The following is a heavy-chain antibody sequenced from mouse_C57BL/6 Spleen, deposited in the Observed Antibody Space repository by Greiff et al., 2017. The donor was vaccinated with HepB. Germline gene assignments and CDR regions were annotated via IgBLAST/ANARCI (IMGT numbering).Heavy chain of an antibody. CDR1: GYTFTSYW. D-gene: IGHD2-2*01. CDR3: AREGGMVTTGWYFDV. J-gene: IGHJ1*03. V-gene: IGHV1-52*01. Sequence: VQLQQPGAELVRPGSSVKLSCKASGYTFTSYWMHWVKQRPIQGLEWIGNIDPSDSETHYNQKFKDKATLTVDKSSSTAYMQLSSLTSEDSAVYYCAREGGMVTTGWYFDVWGTGTTVTVSS. CDR2: IDPSDSET.